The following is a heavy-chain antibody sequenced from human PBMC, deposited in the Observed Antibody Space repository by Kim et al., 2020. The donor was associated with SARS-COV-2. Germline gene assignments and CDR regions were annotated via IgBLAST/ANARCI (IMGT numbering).Heavy chain of an antibody. J-gene: IGHJ4*02. V-gene: IGHV3-30*01. Sequence: YADTVNGRFTISRDNSKNTLYLQMNSLRAEDTAVYYCARDSSSWYGSFDYWGQGTLVTVSS. CDR3: ARDSSSWYGSFDY. D-gene: IGHD6-13*01.